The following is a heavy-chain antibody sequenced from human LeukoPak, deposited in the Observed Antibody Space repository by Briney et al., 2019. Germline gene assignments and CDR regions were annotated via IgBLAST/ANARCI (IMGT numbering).Heavy chain of an antibody. CDR1: GFTLSSYA. CDR3: ARGGSDYGPFDY. J-gene: IGHJ4*02. D-gene: IGHD4-17*01. V-gene: IGHV3-30-3*01. CDR2: ISYDGSNK. Sequence: GGSLRLSCAASGFTLSSYAMHWVRQAPGKGLEWVAVISYDGSNKYYADSVKGRFTISRDKSKNTLYPQMNSLRAEDTAVYYCARGGSDYGPFDYWGQGTLVTVSS.